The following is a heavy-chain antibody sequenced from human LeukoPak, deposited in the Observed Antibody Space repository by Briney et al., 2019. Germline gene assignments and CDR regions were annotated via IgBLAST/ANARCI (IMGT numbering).Heavy chain of an antibody. Sequence: GGSLRLSCAASGFTFSSYAMSWVRQAPGKGLEWVAVISYDGSNKYYADSVKGRFTISRDNSKNTLYLQMNSLRAEDTAVYYCAREGDSSGYTLASGAFDIWGQGTMVTVSS. J-gene: IGHJ3*02. CDR3: AREGDSSGYTLASGAFDI. CDR1: GFTFSSYA. V-gene: IGHV3-30*04. CDR2: ISYDGSNK. D-gene: IGHD3-22*01.